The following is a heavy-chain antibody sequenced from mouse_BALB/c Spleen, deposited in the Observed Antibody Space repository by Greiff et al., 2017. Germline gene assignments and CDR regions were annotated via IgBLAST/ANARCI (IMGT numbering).Heavy chain of an antibody. D-gene: IGHD4-1*02. V-gene: IGHV5-17*02. CDR3: ARLGQLGPFAY. Sequence: DVKLVESGGGLVQPGGSRKLSCAASGFTFSSFGMHWVRQAPEKGLEWVAYISSGSSTIYYADTVKGRFTISRDNPKNTLFLQMTSLRSEDTAMYYCARLGQLGPFAYWGQGTLVTVSA. CDR2: ISSGSSTI. CDR1: GFTFSSFG. J-gene: IGHJ3*01.